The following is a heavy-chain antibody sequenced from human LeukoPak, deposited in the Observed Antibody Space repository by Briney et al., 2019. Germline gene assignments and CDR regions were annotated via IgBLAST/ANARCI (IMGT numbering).Heavy chain of an antibody. CDR2: ISGSGDNT. V-gene: IGHV3-23*01. J-gene: IGHJ4*02. CDR1: GFTFSGRA. Sequence: GGSLRLSCAASGFTFSGRAMSWVRQAPGKGLEWVSGISGSGDNTYYADSVKGRFTISRDNPKNTLYLQMNSLRAEDTAVYYCAKDREAAAAYFDYWGQGTLVTVSS. CDR3: AKDREAAAAYFDY. D-gene: IGHD6-13*01.